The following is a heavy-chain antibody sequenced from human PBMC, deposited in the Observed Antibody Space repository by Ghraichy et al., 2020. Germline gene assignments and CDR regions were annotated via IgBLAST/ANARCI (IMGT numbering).Heavy chain of an antibody. CDR1: GGSISSSSYY. D-gene: IGHD3-10*01. CDR3: ARLTYYYGSGSYYPPWQTYWYFDL. Sequence: SQTLSLTCTVSGGSISSSSYYWGWIRQPPGKGLEWIGSIYYSGSTYYNPSLKSRVTISVDTSKNQFSLKLSSVTAADTAVYYCARLTYYYGSGSYYPPWQTYWYFDLWGRGTLVTVSS. V-gene: IGHV4-39*01. J-gene: IGHJ2*01. CDR2: IYYSGST.